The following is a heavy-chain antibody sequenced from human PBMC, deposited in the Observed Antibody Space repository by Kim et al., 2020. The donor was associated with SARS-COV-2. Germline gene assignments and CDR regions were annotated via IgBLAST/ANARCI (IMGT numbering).Heavy chain of an antibody. V-gene: IGHV4-38-2*02. Sequence: SETLSLTCTVSGYSITSGYYWGCIRQPPGKGLEWIGSIYHSGNTYYNPSLKSRVTISVDTSKTQFSLRLSSMTAADTAMDYCARVIFGSGFDYWGQGTLVTASS. CDR3: ARVIFGSGFDY. J-gene: IGHJ4*02. CDR2: IYHSGNT. D-gene: IGHD3-10*01. CDR1: GYSITSGYY.